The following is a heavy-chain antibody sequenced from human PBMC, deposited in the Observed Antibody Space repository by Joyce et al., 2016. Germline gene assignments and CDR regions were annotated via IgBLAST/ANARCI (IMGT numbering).Heavy chain of an antibody. Sequence: QVQLVESGGGVVQPGKSLRLSCAASGFTFQDHALHWVHQAPGKGLGWVAVVSYDANNIYYADSVKGRFTISRDDSRNTLYLQMNSLTVEDTATYYCARGRGYIYGFNDYWGQGTLVTVSS. CDR1: GFTFQDHA. J-gene: IGHJ4*02. CDR3: ARGRGYIYGFNDY. V-gene: IGHV3-30*04. D-gene: IGHD5-18*01. CDR2: VSYDANNI.